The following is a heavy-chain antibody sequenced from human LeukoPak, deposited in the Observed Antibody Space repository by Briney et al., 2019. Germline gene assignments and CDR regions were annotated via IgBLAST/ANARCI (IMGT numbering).Heavy chain of an antibody. V-gene: IGHV3-21*01. CDR2: ISSSSSYL. CDR1: GFTFTIYS. Sequence: GGSLRLSCAASGFTFTIYSMNGVRQAPGKGLEWVSSISSSSSYLYYADSVKGRFTISRDKNSLYLEMNSLGAEDTVVYYCARDQRRHDYWGQGTLVTVSS. CDR3: ARDQRRHDY. J-gene: IGHJ4*02.